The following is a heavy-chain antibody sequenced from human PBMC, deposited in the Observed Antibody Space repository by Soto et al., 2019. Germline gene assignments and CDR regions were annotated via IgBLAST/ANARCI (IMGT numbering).Heavy chain of an antibody. J-gene: IGHJ5*02. CDR1: GGSISTSGYF. Sequence: QLQLQESGPGLVKPSETLSLTCTVSGGSISTSGYFWGWIRQPPGKGLEWIGTIYYSGSTYYNPSPKTRVTLPVDTSQTQFSPKLRSVTAAATAVYYCATRNWFDPWGQGTLVTVSS. CDR2: IYYSGST. CDR3: ATRNWFDP. V-gene: IGHV4-39*01.